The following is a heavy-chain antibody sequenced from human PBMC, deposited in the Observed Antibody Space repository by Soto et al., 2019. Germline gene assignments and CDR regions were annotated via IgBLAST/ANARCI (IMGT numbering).Heavy chain of an antibody. CDR2: ISGSGDRT. Sequence: GGSLRLSCEASGFTFGTYAMSWVRQAPGKGLEWVSGISGSGDRTHYADSVKGRFSISRDNSQNTLHLQMNSLRAEDTAVYYCAKAPTYEYVWGSFRYYFDHWGQGALVTVSS. D-gene: IGHD3-16*02. J-gene: IGHJ4*02. V-gene: IGHV3-23*01. CDR3: AKAPTYEYVWGSFRYYFDH. CDR1: GFTFGTYA.